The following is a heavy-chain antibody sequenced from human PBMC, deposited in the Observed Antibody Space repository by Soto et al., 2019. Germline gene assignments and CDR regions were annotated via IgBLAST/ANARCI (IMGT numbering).Heavy chain of an antibody. Sequence: ASVKVSCKASGYTFTSYAMHWVRQAPGQRLEWMGWINAGNGNTKYSQKFQGRVTITRDTSASTAYMELSSLRSEDTAVYYCARDLKPTYYECWSGYGAFDIWGQGTMVTVSS. D-gene: IGHD3-3*01. CDR2: INAGNGNT. V-gene: IGHV1-3*01. J-gene: IGHJ3*02. CDR1: GYTFTSYA. CDR3: ARDLKPTYYECWSGYGAFDI.